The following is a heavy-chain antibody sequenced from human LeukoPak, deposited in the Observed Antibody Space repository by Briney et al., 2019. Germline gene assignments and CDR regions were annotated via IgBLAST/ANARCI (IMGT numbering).Heavy chain of an antibody. CDR1: DDSIRSSAYY. J-gene: IGHJ3*02. D-gene: IGHD3-10*01. V-gene: IGHV4-39*01. CDR2: IYYSGST. CDR3: ASEPYGSGSFLGAFDI. Sequence: SETLSLTCAVSDDSIRSSAYYWGWIRHPPGKGLVWIGCIYYSGSTYYNPSLKSRVTISIDTSKNQFSLKLSSVTVADTAVYYCASEPYGSGSFLGAFDIWGQGTMVTVSS.